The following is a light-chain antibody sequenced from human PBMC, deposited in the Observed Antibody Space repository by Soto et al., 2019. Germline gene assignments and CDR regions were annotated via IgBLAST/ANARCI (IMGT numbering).Light chain of an antibody. V-gene: IGKV3-15*01. Sequence: EIVMTQSPATLSLSPGERATLSCRASQSVSSYLAWYQQKPGQAPRLLIYGASTRATGIPARFSGSGSGTEFTLIISSLQSEDFAVXXXXHYXNXPXXTXGQGTXVDI. CDR1: QSVSSY. CDR3: XHYXNXPXXT. J-gene: IGKJ1*01. CDR2: GAS.